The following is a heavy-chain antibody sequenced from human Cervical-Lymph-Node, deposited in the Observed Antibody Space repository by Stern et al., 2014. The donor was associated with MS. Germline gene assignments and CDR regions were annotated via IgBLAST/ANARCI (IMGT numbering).Heavy chain of an antibody. CDR1: GITLSSDR. D-gene: IGHD6-6*01. J-gene: IGHJ4*02. CDR3: AISVGSSSYYFDY. CDR2: ISSHGLIT. V-gene: IGHV3-74*02. Sequence: EVQLVESGGGLVQPGGSLRLACAASGITLSSDRMHWVRQAPGKGQGWDSRISSHGLITRYVDSVKGRFTISRDNAKTTRYLQINSLRAEDTASYYGAISVGSSSYYFDYWGQGTLVTVSS.